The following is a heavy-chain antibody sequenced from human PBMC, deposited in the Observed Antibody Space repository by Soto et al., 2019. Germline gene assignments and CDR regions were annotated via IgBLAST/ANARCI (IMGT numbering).Heavy chain of an antibody. CDR3: ARGDNLGPKTGYAFDP. D-gene: IGHD5-12*01. V-gene: IGHV6-1*01. Sequence: PSQTLSLTCAISGDSVSSNTASWNWTRQSPSRGLEWLGRTYFRSKWSNDYAVSVKSRIIINPDTSNNQFSLQLNSVTPEDTAVYFCARGDNLGPKTGYAFDPWGQGIMVTVSS. CDR1: GDSVSSNTAS. J-gene: IGHJ5*02. CDR2: TYFRSKWSN.